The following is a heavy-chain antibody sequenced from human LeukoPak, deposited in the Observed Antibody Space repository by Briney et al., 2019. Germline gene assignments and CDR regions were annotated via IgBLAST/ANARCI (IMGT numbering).Heavy chain of an antibody. CDR3: ARDPGWLPTYYFDY. Sequence: GRFTISRDNAKNSLYLQMNSLRAEDTAVYYCARDPGWLPTYYFDYWGQGTLVTVSS. J-gene: IGHJ4*02. D-gene: IGHD5-24*01. V-gene: IGHV3-11*06.